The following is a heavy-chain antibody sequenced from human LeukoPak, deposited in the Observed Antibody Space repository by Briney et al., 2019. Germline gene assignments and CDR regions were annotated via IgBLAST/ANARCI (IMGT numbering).Heavy chain of an antibody. V-gene: IGHV4-59*01. CDR1: GGSLSSYY. J-gene: IGHJ2*01. Sequence: SETLSLTCTVSGGSLSSYYWSWIRQPPGKGLEWIGYIYYSGSTNYNPSLKSRVTISVDTSKNQFSLKLSSVTAADTAVYYCARDSEYWYFDLWGRGTLVTVSS. CDR2: IYYSGST. CDR3: ARDSEYWYFDL.